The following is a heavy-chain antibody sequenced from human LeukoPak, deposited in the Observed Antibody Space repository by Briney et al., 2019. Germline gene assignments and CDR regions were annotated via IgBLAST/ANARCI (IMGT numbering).Heavy chain of an antibody. J-gene: IGHJ4*02. Sequence: GASVKVSCKASGYTFNIFGISWVRQAPGQGPEWMGWISARDGNTEYAQNLQGRVAMTTDTSTSTAYMELNSLTSDDTAIYYCARAGATLTTHFDIWGQGTLVTISS. V-gene: IGHV1-18*01. CDR2: ISARDGNT. D-gene: IGHD4-17*01. CDR1: GYTFNIFG. CDR3: ARAGATLTTHFDI.